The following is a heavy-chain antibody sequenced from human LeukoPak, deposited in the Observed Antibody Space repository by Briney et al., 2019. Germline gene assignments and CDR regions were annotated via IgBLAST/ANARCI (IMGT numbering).Heavy chain of an antibody. J-gene: IGHJ4*02. Sequence: PSETLSLTCTVSGGSISSGNYYWGWIRQSPGKGLEWIGTMSNSGSTYYNPSLKSRVTISGDTAKNQFSLKLSSVTAADTAVYYCARRSQAAAGRGIDYWGQGTLVTVSS. CDR3: ARRSQAAAGRGIDY. CDR1: GGSISSGNYY. CDR2: MSNSGST. D-gene: IGHD6-13*01. V-gene: IGHV4-39*01.